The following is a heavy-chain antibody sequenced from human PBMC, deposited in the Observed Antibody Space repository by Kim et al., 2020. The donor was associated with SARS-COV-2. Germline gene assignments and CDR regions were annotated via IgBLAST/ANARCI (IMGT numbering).Heavy chain of an antibody. D-gene: IGHD3-3*01. Sequence: GGSLRLSCEASGFTLSNYWMNWVRQGPEKGLVWVSRSNSDGSVTHYADSVKGRFTISRDNAKNTLFLQLNSLGVEDTAIYYCVRGNFKQGFDTWGQGTLVTVSS. CDR3: VRGNFKQGFDT. CDR2: SNSDGSVT. V-gene: IGHV3-74*01. CDR1: GFTLSNYW. J-gene: IGHJ5*02.